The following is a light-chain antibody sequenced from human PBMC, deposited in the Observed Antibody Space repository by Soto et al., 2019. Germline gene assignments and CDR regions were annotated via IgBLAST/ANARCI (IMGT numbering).Light chain of an antibody. CDR2: AAS. Sequence: DIQLTQSPSSLSASVGDRVTITCRASQGISSYLAWYQQKPGEVPKVLIYAASTLQSGVPSRFSGSGSGTEFTLTISNLQPEDVATYYCQKYYTAPETFGQGTKVEIK. CDR3: QKYYTAPET. CDR1: QGISSY. J-gene: IGKJ1*01. V-gene: IGKV1-27*01.